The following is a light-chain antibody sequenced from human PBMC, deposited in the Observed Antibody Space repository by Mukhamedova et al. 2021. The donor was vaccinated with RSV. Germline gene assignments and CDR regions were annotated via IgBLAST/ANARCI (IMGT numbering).Light chain of an antibody. CDR2: RND. Sequence: LIYRNDLRPSGVPERFSGSKSGSSASLVINGLRSDDEAEYYCAVWDDSLNEVVFGGGTKLAVL. CDR3: AVWDDSLNEVV. V-gene: IGLV1-47*01. J-gene: IGLJ2*01.